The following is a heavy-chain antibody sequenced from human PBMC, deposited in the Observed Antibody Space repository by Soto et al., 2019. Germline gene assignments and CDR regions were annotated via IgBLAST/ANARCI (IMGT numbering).Heavy chain of an antibody. CDR3: AREAYVLYYYGMDV. J-gene: IGHJ6*02. Sequence: LRLSCAASGFTFISYGMHWVRQSPGKGLEWVAVIWYDGSNKYYADSVKGRFTISRDNSKNTLYLQMNSLRAEDTAVYYCAREAYVLYYYGMDVWGQGTTVTVSS. CDR1: GFTFISYG. CDR2: IWYDGSNK. D-gene: IGHD3-16*01. V-gene: IGHV3-33*01.